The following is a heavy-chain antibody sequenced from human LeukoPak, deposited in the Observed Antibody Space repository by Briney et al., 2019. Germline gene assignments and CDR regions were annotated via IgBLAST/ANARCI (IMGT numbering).Heavy chain of an antibody. Sequence: GASVKVSRKPSGYTFTDSYIHWVRQAPGVGLQWMGWISPNNGDTKYAEDFQDRVTMTRDTSISTDYMELTGLTPDDTAVYYCVRSPIGPSAYWGRGTLVTVSS. V-gene: IGHV1-2*02. CDR2: ISPNNGDT. CDR1: GYTFTDSY. J-gene: IGHJ4*02. D-gene: IGHD3-10*01. CDR3: VRSPIGPSAY.